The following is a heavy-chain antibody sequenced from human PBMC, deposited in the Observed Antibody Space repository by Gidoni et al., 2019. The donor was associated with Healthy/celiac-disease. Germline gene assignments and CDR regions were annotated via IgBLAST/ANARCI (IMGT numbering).Heavy chain of an antibody. CDR3: ARWGRRAIAAGHGMDV. CDR2: ISAYNGNT. J-gene: IGHJ6*02. Sequence: VQLVQSGAEVKKPGASVKVSCKDSGYTFTSYGISWVRQAPGQWLEWMGWISAYNGNTSYAQKLQGRVTMTTDTSTSTAYMELRGLRSDDTAVYYCARWGRRAIAAGHGMDVWGQGTTVTVSS. CDR1: GYTFTSYG. V-gene: IGHV1-18*01. D-gene: IGHD6-13*01.